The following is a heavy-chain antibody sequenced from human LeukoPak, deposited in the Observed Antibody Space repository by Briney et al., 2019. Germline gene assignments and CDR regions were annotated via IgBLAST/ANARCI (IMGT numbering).Heavy chain of an antibody. V-gene: IGHV4-59*08. Sequence: SETLSLTCTVSVGSISSYYWSWIRQPPGKGLEWIGYIYYSGSTNYNPSLKSRVTISVDTSKNQFSLKPSSVTAADTAVYDCARLDNRLWWYNWFDPWCQGTLVPSPQ. CDR1: VGSISSYY. CDR3: ARLDNRLWWYNWFDP. D-gene: IGHD2-21*01. CDR2: IYYSGST. J-gene: IGHJ5*02.